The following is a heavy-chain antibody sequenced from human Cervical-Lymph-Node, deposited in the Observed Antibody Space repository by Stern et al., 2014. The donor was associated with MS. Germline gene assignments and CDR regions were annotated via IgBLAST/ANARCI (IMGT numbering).Heavy chain of an antibody. D-gene: IGHD3-10*01. CDR2: SHDTGST. CDR3: ARRRGHKSDFDY. V-gene: IGHV4-39*01. Sequence: QVQLQESGPGLVKASETLSLTCTVFGGSISSSTYYWGWIRQPPGKGLEWLGSSHDTGSTSYTPSRKSRFTISVDTSNNQFSLKLSSGTAADTAVYYCARRRGHKSDFDYWGQGTLVTVSS. CDR1: GGSISSSTYY. J-gene: IGHJ4*02.